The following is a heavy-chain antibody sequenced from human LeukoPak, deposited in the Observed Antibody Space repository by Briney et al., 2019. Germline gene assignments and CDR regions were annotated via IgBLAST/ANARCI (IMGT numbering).Heavy chain of an antibody. D-gene: IGHD1-26*01. V-gene: IGHV3-48*01. CDR3: ARGGAYGYNWFDP. Sequence: GGSLRLSCAASGFTFSSYSMNWVRQAPGKGLEWVSYISSSSSTIYYADSVKGRFTISRGNAKNSLYLQMNGLRAEDTAVYYCARGGAYGYNWFDPWGQGTLVTVSS. CDR1: GFTFSSYS. CDR2: ISSSSSTI. J-gene: IGHJ5*02.